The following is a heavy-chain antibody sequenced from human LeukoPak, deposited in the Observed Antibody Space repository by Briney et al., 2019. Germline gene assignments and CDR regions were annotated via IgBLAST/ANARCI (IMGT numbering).Heavy chain of an antibody. J-gene: IGHJ4*02. CDR2: IFYTGTT. D-gene: IGHD4-23*01. V-gene: IGHV4-61*01. CDR3: ARSCSGGNYGNFDY. CDR1: GGSVRSGNYY. Sequence: SETLSLTCSVSGGSVRSGNYYWSWIRQPPGKGLEWVGCIFYTGTTSYNPSLKSRVTISADTSKKQFSLSLTSVNSADTAVYYCARSCSGGNYGNFDYWGQGRVVTVSS.